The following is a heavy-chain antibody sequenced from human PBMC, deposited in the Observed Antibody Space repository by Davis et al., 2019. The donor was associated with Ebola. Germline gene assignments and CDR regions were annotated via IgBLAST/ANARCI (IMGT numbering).Heavy chain of an antibody. CDR2: ISSSSSYT. V-gene: IGHV3-11*06. Sequence: GGSLRLSCAASGFTFSDYYMSWIRQSPGKGLEWVSYISSSSSYTNYADSVKGRFTISRDNAKNSLYLQMNSLRAEDTAVYYCARAPVTIFGVVITYDAFDIWGQGTMVTVSS. D-gene: IGHD3-3*01. CDR1: GFTFSDYY. J-gene: IGHJ3*02. CDR3: ARAPVTIFGVVITYDAFDI.